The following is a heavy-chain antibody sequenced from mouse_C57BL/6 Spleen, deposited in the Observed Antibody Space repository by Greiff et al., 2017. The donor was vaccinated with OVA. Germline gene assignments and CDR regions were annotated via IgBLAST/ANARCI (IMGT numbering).Heavy chain of an antibody. D-gene: IGHD1-1*01. Sequence: VKLQESGAELVRPGASVKLSCKASGYTFTDYYINWVKQRPGQGLEWIARIYPGSGNTYYNEKFKGKATMTAEKSSSAAYMQLSSLTSEDSAVYFSAREHYGSRYFDVWGTGTTVTVSS. CDR2: IYPGSGNT. CDR3: AREHYGSRYFDV. V-gene: IGHV1-76*01. CDR1: GYTFTDYY. J-gene: IGHJ1*03.